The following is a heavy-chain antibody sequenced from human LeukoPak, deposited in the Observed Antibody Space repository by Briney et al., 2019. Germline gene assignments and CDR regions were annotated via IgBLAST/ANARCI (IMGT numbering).Heavy chain of an antibody. CDR3: ARGDSSVGLNY. Sequence: PSETLSLTCAVYGGSFSGYYWSWIRQPPGKGLEWIGEINHSGSTNYNPSLKSRVTISVDTSKNKFSLKLSSVPAADTAVYYCARGDSSVGLNYWGQGTVVTVSS. J-gene: IGHJ4*02. D-gene: IGHD1-26*01. V-gene: IGHV4-34*01. CDR1: GGSFSGYY. CDR2: INHSGST.